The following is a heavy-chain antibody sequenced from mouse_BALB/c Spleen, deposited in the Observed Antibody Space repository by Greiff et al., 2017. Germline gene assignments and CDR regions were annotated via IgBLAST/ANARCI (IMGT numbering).Heavy chain of an antibody. CDR2: INPGSGGT. CDR1: GYAFTNYL. CDR3: ARYDTTATNY. J-gene: IGHJ2*01. D-gene: IGHD1-2*01. Sequence: QAQLQQSGAELVRPGTSVKVSCKASGYAFTNYLIEWVKQRPGQGLEWIGVINPGSGGTNYNEKFKGKATLTADKSSSTAYMQLSSLTSDDSAVYFCARYDTTATNYWGQGTTLTVSS. V-gene: IGHV1-54*01.